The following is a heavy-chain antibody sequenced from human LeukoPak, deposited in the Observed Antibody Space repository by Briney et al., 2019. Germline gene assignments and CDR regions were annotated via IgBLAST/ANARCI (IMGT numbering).Heavy chain of an antibody. D-gene: IGHD1-26*01. CDR3: ARDGGGAYSLAFDI. J-gene: IGHJ3*02. V-gene: IGHV3-53*01. CDR2: IYSGGST. Sequence: PGGSLRLSCAASGFSVISNYMSWVRQAPGKGLEWVSLIYSGGSTNYVDSVKGRFTISRDNSKNTLYLQMNNLRAEDTAVYYCARDGGGAYSLAFDIWGQGTLVTVS. CDR1: GFSVISNY.